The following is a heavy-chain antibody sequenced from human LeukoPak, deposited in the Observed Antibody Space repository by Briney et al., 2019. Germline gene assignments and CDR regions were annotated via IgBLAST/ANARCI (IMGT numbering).Heavy chain of an antibody. J-gene: IGHJ4*02. CDR2: ITATGDTA. D-gene: IGHD6-19*01. CDR3: AGDRNSDWYSPLDY. Sequence: GGSLRLSCVASGFTFTKCAMSWIRQAPGKGLEWVAIITATGDTAYYADSVKGRFTISRGNSRNTVYMQMDSLRAEDTAIYYCAGDRNSDWYSPLDYWGQGSQVTV. V-gene: IGHV3-23*01. CDR1: GFTFTKCA.